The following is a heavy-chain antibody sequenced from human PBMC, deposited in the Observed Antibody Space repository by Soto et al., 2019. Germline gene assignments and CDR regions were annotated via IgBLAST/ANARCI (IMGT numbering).Heavy chain of an antibody. CDR2: IIPILGIA. D-gene: IGHD3-22*01. CDR1: GGTFSSYT. CDR3: ARKANYYDSSGYYLFPGAFDI. V-gene: IGHV1-69*02. J-gene: IGHJ3*02. Sequence: QVQLVQSGAEVKKPGSSVKVSCKASGGTFSSYTISWVRQAPGQGLEWMGRIIPILGIANYAQKFQGRVTITADKSTSTAYMELSSLRSEDTAVYYCARKANYYDSSGYYLFPGAFDIWGQGTMVTVSS.